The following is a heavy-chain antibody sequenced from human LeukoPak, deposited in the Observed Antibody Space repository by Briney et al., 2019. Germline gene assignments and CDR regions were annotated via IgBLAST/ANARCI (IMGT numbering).Heavy chain of an antibody. CDR1: GFTFSSYS. V-gene: IGHV3-21*01. CDR2: ISSSSSYI. D-gene: IGHD1-14*01. Sequence: GGSLRLSCAASGFTFSSYSMNWVCQAPGKGLEWVSSISSSSSYIYYADSVKGRFAISRDNAKNSLYLQMNSLRAEDTAVYYCARVIRTEDYYYYMDVWGKGTTVTVSS. CDR3: ARVIRTEDYYYYMDV. J-gene: IGHJ6*03.